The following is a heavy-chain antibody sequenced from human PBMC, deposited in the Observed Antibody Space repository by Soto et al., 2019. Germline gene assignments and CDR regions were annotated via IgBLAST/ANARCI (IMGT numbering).Heavy chain of an antibody. J-gene: IGHJ4*02. V-gene: IGHV3-9*01. D-gene: IGHD6-19*01. Sequence: EVQLVESGGGLVQPGRSLRLSCAASGFTFDDYAMHWVRQAPGKGLEWVSGISWNSGSIGYADSVKGRFTISRDNAKNSLYLQMNSLRAEDTALYYCEKAAGYSSGWYSTAFDYWGQGTLVTVSS. CDR3: EKAAGYSSGWYSTAFDY. CDR2: ISWNSGSI. CDR1: GFTFDDYA.